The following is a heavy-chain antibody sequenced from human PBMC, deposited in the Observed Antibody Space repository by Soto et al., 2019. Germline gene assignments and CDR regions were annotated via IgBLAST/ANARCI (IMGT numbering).Heavy chain of an antibody. CDR2: ISSSSSTI. Sequence: GGSLRLSCAASGFTFSSYSMNWVRQAPGKGLEWVSYISSSSSTIYYADSVKGRFTISRDNAKNSLYLQMNSLRDEDTAVYYCAREGCSSTSCYATLYYYYYGMDVWGQGTTVTVSS. CDR1: GFTFSSYS. J-gene: IGHJ6*02. D-gene: IGHD2-2*01. CDR3: AREGCSSTSCYATLYYYYYGMDV. V-gene: IGHV3-48*02.